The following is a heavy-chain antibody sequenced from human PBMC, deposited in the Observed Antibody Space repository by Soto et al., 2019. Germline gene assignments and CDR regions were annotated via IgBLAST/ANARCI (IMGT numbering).Heavy chain of an antibody. J-gene: IGHJ4*02. V-gene: IGHV3-23*01. D-gene: IGHD2-2*01. CDR3: ATRPASLVCFDY. CDR1: GFTFSNYD. CDR2: ISGGGGRI. Sequence: EVQLLESGGGLVQPGGSLRLSCAASGFTFSNYDMSWVRQAPGKGLEWVSTISGGGGRIYYADSVKGRFTISRDNSKNIRDRQMNSLRAEDTAVYYCATRPASLVCFDYWDQGTLVTVSS.